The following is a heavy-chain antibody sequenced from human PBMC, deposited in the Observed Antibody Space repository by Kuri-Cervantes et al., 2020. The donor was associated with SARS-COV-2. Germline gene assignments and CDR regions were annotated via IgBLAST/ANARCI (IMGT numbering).Heavy chain of an antibody. V-gene: IGHV3-21*01. D-gene: IGHD3-22*01. CDR2: ISSSSSYI. J-gene: IGHJ3*02. CDR1: GFTFSSYS. Sequence: GESLKISCAASGFTFSSYSMNWVRQAPGKGLEWVSSISSSSSYIYYADSVKGRFTISRDNAKNTLYLQMNSLRAKDTAVYYCARGHSSGYYYVGDAFDIWGQGTMVTVSS. CDR3: ARGHSSGYYYVGDAFDI.